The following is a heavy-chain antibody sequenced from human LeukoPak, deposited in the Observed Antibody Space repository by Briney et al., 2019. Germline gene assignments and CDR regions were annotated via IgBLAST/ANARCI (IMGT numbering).Heavy chain of an antibody. J-gene: IGHJ4*02. D-gene: IGHD3-10*01. V-gene: IGHV3-23*01. Sequence: GGSLRLSCAASGFTFSSYAMSWVRQAPGKGLEWVSAISGSGGSTYYADSVKGRFTISRDNSKNTLYLQMNSLRAEDTAVYYCAKLPDYYGSGSYYLDYWGQGTLVTVSS. CDR3: AKLPDYYGSGSYYLDY. CDR1: GFTFSSYA. CDR2: ISGSGGST.